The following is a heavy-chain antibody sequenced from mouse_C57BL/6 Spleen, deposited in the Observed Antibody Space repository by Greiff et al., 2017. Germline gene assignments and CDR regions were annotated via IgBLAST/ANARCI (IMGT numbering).Heavy chain of an antibody. CDR3: ARDYGSSSYYAMDY. CDR1: SYAFSSYW. J-gene: IGHJ4*01. D-gene: IGHD1-1*01. CDR2: IYPGDGDT. V-gene: IGHV1-80*01. Sequence: VQLVESGAELVKPGASVKISCKASSYAFSSYWMNWVKQRPGKGLEWIGQIYPGDGDTNYNGKFKGKATLTADKSSSTAYMQLSSLTSEDSAVYFCARDYGSSSYYAMDYWGQGTSVTVSS.